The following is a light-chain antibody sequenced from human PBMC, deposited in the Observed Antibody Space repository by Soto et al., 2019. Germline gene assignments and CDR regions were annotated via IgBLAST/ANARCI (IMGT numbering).Light chain of an antibody. Sequence: QSALTQPASVSGSPGQSITISCTGTSSHVGGYNYVSWYQQHPDKAPKLMIYEVSNRPSGVSNRFSGSKSGNTASLTISGLQAEDEADYYRSSYTSSSSVVFGGGTKLTVL. CDR1: SSHVGGYNY. V-gene: IGLV2-14*01. J-gene: IGLJ2*01. CDR2: EVS. CDR3: SSYTSSSSVV.